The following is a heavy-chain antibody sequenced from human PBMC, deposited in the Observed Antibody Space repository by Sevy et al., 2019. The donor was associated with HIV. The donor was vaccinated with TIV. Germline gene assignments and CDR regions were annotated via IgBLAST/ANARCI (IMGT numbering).Heavy chain of an antibody. CDR2: IKSKTDGGTT. Sequence: GRSLRLSCAASGFTFSNAWMSWVRQAPGKGLEWVGRIKSKTDGGTTDYAAPVKGRFTISRDDSKNTLYLQMNSLKTEETAVYYCTTLYYDFWSGYFGSLDYGIDVWGQGTTVTVSS. J-gene: IGHJ6*02. CDR1: GFTFSNAW. D-gene: IGHD3-3*01. V-gene: IGHV3-15*01. CDR3: TTLYYDFWSGYFGSLDYGIDV.